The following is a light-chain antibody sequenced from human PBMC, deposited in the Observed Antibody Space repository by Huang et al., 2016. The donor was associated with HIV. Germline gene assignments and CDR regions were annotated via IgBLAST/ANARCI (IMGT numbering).Light chain of an antibody. CDR1: QSVSSY. CDR2: DAS. V-gene: IGKV3-11*01. CDR3: QQRSNWPRT. Sequence: EIVLTQSPATLSLSPGERATLSCRASQSVSSYLAWYQQKPGQAPRLLIYDASSRATGIPARFSGSGSGTDFTLTISSLEPEDFAVYYCQQRSNWPRTFGQGTKVKVK. J-gene: IGKJ1*01.